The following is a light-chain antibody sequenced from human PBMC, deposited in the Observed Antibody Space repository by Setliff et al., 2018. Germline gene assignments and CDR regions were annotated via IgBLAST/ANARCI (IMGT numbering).Light chain of an antibody. CDR2: DVT. V-gene: IGLV2-11*01. CDR3: CSYADTYISV. CDR1: SSDVGRYNF. J-gene: IGLJ1*01. Sequence: QSALTQPRSVSGSPGQSVTISCTGTSSDVGRYNFVSWYQQHPGKAPKLIIYDVTKRPSGAPDRFSGSKSGNTASLTISGLQAEDEADYSCCSYADTYISVFGTGTKVTVL.